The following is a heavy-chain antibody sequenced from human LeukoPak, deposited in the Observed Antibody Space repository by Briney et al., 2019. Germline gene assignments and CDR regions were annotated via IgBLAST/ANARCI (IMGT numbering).Heavy chain of an antibody. J-gene: IGHJ4*02. D-gene: IGHD6-19*01. CDR2: IYYSGST. CDR3: ARSSRIAVAAAFDY. V-gene: IGHV4-59*08. Sequence: SETLSLTRTVSGGSISSYYWSWIRQPPGKGLEWIGYIYYSGSTNYNPSLKSRVTISVDTSKNQFSLKLSSVTAADTAVYYCARSSRIAVAAAFDYWGQGTLVTVSS. CDR1: GGSISSYY.